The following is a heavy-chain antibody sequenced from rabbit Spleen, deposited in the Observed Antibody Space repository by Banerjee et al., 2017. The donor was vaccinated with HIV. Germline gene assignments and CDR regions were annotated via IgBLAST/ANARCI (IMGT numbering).Heavy chain of an antibody. CDR2: ISAGSSGST. CDR3: ARDTSSSFSSYGMDL. D-gene: IGHD1-1*01. CDR1: GFSFSNNYV. V-gene: IGHV1S40*01. Sequence: QSLEESGGDLVKPGASLTLTCTASGFSFSNNYVMCWVRQAPGKGLEWIACISAGSSGSTYYASWAKGRFTFSKTSSTTVTLQMTSLTAADTATYFCARDTSSSFSSYGMDLWGPGTLVTVS. J-gene: IGHJ6*01.